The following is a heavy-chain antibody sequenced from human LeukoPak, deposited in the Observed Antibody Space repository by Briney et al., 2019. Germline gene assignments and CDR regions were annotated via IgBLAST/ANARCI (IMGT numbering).Heavy chain of an antibody. CDR3: AKWGDYDILTGYYVSDF. CDR1: GFTFGDYW. Sequence: GGSLRLSCATSGFTFGDYWMTWVRQAPGKGLEWVANIKHDGSDKHYVDSVKGRFTISRDNSKNTLYVEMNTLRAEDTAVYYCAKWGDYDILTGYYVSDFWGQGTLVTVSS. D-gene: IGHD3-9*01. CDR2: IKHDGSDK. V-gene: IGHV3-7*03. J-gene: IGHJ4*02.